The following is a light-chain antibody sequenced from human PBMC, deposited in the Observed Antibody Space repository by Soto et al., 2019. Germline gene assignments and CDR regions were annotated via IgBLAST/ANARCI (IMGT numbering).Light chain of an antibody. Sequence: DIQMTQSPSSLSASVGDRVTITCQASQDISNYLNWYQQKPGKAPQLLIYDASNLETGVPSRFSVSGSGTDFTFTISSLQPEDIATYYCQQYDNLPPFTFGPGTKVYIK. CDR2: DAS. J-gene: IGKJ3*01. CDR1: QDISNY. V-gene: IGKV1-33*01. CDR3: QQYDNLPPFT.